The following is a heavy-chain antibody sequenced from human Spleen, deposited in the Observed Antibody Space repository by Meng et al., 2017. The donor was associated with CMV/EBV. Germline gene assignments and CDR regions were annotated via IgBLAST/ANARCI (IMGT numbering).Heavy chain of an antibody. V-gene: IGHV5-51*01. J-gene: IGHJ3*02. CDR2: IYPGDSDT. CDR3: ARPTCSSTSCAGGSFDI. D-gene: IGHD2-2*01. Sequence: GSLKISCKGSGYSFTSYWIAWVRQMPGKGLEWMGIIYPGDSDTTYSPSFQGQVTISADKSISTAYLQWSSLKASDTAMYYCARPTCSSTSCAGGSFDIWGQGTMVTVSS. CDR1: GYSFTSYW.